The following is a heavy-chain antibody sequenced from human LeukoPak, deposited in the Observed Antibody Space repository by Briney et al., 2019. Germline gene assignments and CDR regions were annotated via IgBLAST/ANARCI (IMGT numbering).Heavy chain of an antibody. Sequence: SETLSLTCAVYGGSFSGYYWSWIRQPPGKGLEWIGYIYYSGSTSYNPSLKSRVTISLDTSKNQFSLKLSSVTAADTAVYYCAREYSSSSGHFDFWGQGTLVTVSS. CDR3: AREYSSSSGHFDF. D-gene: IGHD6-6*01. V-gene: IGHV4-59*01. CDR1: GGSFSGYY. CDR2: IYYSGST. J-gene: IGHJ4*02.